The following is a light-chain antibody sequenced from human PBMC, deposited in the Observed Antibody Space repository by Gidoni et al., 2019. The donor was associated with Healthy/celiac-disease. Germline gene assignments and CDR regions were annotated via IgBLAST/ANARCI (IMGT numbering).Light chain of an antibody. J-gene: IGLJ2*01. Sequence: QSALTQPASVSGSPGQSITISCTGTSRDVGSYNLVSWYQQHPGKDPKLMIYEGSKRPSGVSNRFSGSKSGNTASLTISGLQAEDEADYYCCSYAGSSTFDVVFGGGTKLTVL. V-gene: IGLV2-23*03. CDR2: EGS. CDR1: SRDVGSYNL. CDR3: CSYAGSSTFDVV.